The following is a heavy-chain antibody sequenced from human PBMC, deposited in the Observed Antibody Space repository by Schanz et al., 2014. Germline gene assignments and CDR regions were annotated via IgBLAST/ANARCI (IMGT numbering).Heavy chain of an antibody. J-gene: IGHJ3*01. CDR3: PRVYERAFSSPRHDAFDV. V-gene: IGHV3-48*01. CDR1: GITFSGYS. D-gene: IGHD3-16*01. Sequence: EVQLVESGGGLAQPGGSLRLSCAASGITFSGYSMNWVRQAPGKGLEWVSYISGSSSTKYYADSVKGRFTISRDNGKNSLYLQITSGRPEDTPVYFGPRVYERAFSSPRHDAFDVWGQGTVVTVSS. CDR2: ISGSSSTK.